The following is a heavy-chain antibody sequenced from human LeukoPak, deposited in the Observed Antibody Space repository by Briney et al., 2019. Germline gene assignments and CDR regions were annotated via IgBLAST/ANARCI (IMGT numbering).Heavy chain of an antibody. CDR1: GFTFSTYG. D-gene: IGHD6-25*01. CDR2: ISSSGSTI. Sequence: PGGSLRLSCEASGFTFSTYGINWVRQAPGKGLEWVSYISSSGSTIYYADSVKGRFTISRDNAKNSLYLQMNSLRAGDTAVYYCARDRGRYYMDVWGKGTTVTISS. V-gene: IGHV3-48*04. J-gene: IGHJ6*03. CDR3: ARDRGRYYMDV.